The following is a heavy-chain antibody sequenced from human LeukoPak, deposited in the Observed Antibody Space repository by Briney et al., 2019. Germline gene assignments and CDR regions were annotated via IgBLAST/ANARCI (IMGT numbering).Heavy chain of an antibody. CDR3: ARGVLRYFDWLAGFDY. Sequence: LRLSCAASGFTFSSYAMSWVRQAPGKGLEWIGYIYYSGSTYYNPSLKSRVTISVDTSKNRFSLKLSSVTAADTAVYYCARGVLRYFDWLAGFDYWGQGTLVTVSS. CDR2: IYYSGST. J-gene: IGHJ4*02. V-gene: IGHV4-31*02. CDR1: GFTFSSYA. D-gene: IGHD3-9*01.